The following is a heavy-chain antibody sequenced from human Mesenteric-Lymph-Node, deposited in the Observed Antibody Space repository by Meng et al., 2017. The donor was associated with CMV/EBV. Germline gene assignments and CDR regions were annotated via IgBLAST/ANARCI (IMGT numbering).Heavy chain of an antibody. V-gene: IGHV1-69*05. J-gene: IGHJ5*02. CDR2: IIPKSRTI. CDR3: ARGRGTTHKGNWFDP. CDR1: GGAFSNFI. Sequence: SVKVSCKASGGAFSNFILSWVRQVPGQGLEWMGGIIPKSRTINHAQKFQGRVTITMDESRSTAYMELSSLRSEDTAVYYCARGRGTTHKGNWFDPWGQGTLVTVSS. D-gene: IGHD2/OR15-2a*01.